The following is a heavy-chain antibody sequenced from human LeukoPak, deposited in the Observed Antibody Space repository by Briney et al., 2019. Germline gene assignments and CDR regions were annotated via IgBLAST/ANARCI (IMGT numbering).Heavy chain of an antibody. CDR1: GYSFNDYA. CDR2: IWYDGSNK. CDR3: AKDNDLWNSHHRGRGLDY. V-gene: IGHV3-33*06. D-gene: IGHD3-3*01. Sequence: GRSLRLSCAASGYSFNDYAMHWVRQAPDKGLEWVAAIWYDGSNKYYADSVKGRFTISRDNSKSTLYLQTDSLRAEDTAVYYCAKDNDLWNSHHRGRGLDYWGQGTLVTASS. J-gene: IGHJ4*02.